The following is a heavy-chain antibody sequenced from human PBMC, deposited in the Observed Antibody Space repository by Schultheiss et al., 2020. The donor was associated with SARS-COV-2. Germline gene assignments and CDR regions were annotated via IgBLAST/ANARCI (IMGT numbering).Heavy chain of an antibody. CDR3: ARLPLYGDYSLDI. J-gene: IGHJ3*02. CDR2: IYYSGST. CDR1: GGSISSYY. Sequence: SQTLSLTCTVSGGSISSYYWSWIRQPPGKGLEWIGYIYYSGSTNYNPSLKSRVTISVDTSKNQFSLKLSSVTAADTAVYYCARLPLYGDYSLDIWGQGTMVTVSS. D-gene: IGHD4-17*01. V-gene: IGHV4-59*01.